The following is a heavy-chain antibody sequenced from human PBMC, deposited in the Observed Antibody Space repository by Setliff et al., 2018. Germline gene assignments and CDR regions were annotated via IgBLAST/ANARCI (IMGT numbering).Heavy chain of an antibody. Sequence: ASVKVSCKVSGYTLTELSMHWVRQAPGKGLEWMGGFDPEDGETIYAQKFKGRVTMTEDTSTDTAYMELSSLRSEDTAVYYCATGVFFLGYCSSTSCQLDYWGQGTLVTV. J-gene: IGHJ4*02. D-gene: IGHD2-2*01. CDR2: FDPEDGET. CDR1: GYTLTELS. CDR3: ATGVFFLGYCSSTSCQLDY. V-gene: IGHV1-24*01.